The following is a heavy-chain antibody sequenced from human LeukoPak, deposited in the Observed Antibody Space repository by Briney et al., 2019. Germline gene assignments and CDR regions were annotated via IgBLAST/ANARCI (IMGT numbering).Heavy chain of an antibody. D-gene: IGHD2-2*01. CDR3: AKDYPALGYCTSSSCSFFDY. Sequence: GGSLRLSCAASGFTFSSYAMSWVRQAPGKGLEWVSAISGSGGSTYYADSVKGRFTISRDNSKNTLYLQMNSLRAEDTAVYYCAKDYPALGYCTSSSCSFFDYWSQGTLVTVSS. V-gene: IGHV3-23*01. CDR2: ISGSGGST. J-gene: IGHJ4*02. CDR1: GFTFSSYA.